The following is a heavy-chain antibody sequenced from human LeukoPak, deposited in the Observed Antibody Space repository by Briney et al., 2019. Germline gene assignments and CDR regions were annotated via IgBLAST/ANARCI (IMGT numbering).Heavy chain of an antibody. Sequence: SETLSLTCAVYGGSFSLYYWTWIRQSPGKGLEWIGEINHSGSTNYNPSLKSRVTISVDTSKNQFSLKLSSVTAADTAVYYCARGATAKWFDPWGQGTLVTVSS. CDR2: INHSGST. D-gene: IGHD5-24*01. CDR1: GGSFSLYY. J-gene: IGHJ5*02. V-gene: IGHV4-34*01. CDR3: ARGATAKWFDP.